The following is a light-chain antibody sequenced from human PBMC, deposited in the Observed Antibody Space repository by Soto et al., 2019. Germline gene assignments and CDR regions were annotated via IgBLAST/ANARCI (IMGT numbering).Light chain of an antibody. CDR2: DNN. CDR1: NSNIGNNF. CDR3: GTWDGTLTAGRVL. Sequence: QSVLTQPPSVSAAAGQKVTISCSGSNSNIGNNFVYWYQQLPGTAPKLLIYDNNKRPSGIPDRFSGSKSGPSATLGITGLQTGDEADYYCGTWDGTLTAGRVLFGGGTKVTVL. J-gene: IGLJ2*01. V-gene: IGLV1-51*01.